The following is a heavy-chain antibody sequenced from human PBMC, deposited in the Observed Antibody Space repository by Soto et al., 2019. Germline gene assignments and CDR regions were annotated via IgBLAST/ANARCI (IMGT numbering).Heavy chain of an antibody. V-gene: IGHV1-69*13. CDR2: IIPIFGTA. D-gene: IGHD2-2*01. CDR1: GYTFTSYG. CDR3: ARDEYAPFDRPRFDP. J-gene: IGHJ5*02. Sequence: RASVKVSCKASGYTFTSYGISWVRQAPGQGLEWMGGIIPIFGTANYAQKFQGRVTITADESTSTAYMELSSLRSEDTAVYYCARDEYAPFDRPRFDPWGQGTLVTVSS.